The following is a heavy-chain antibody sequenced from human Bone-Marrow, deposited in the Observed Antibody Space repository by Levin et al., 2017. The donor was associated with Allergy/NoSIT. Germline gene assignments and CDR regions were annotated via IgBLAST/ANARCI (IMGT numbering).Heavy chain of an antibody. V-gene: IGHV3-43*01. CDR3: AKGVGATSPFDY. CDR2: ISWDGGST. Sequence: GGSLRLSCAASGFTFDDYTMHWVRQAPGKGLEWVSLISWDGGSTYYADSVKGRFTISRDNSKNSLYLQMNSLRTEDTALYYCAKGVGATSPFDYWGQGTLVTVSS. CDR1: GFTFDDYT. J-gene: IGHJ4*02. D-gene: IGHD1-26*01.